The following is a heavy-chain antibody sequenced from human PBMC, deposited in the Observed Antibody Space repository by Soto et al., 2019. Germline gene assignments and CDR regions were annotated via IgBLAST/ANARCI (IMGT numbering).Heavy chain of an antibody. CDR1: GYSFAGYF. V-gene: IGHV1-2*02. CDR3: ARDFVGVVMDYGMDV. CDR2: INPNNGDT. J-gene: IGHJ6*02. D-gene: IGHD2-15*01. Sequence: QVQLVQSGAEVKKPGASVKVSCKTSGYSFAGYFVHWVRQAPGQGLEWMGWINPNNGDTNYLQKFQGRVSMTRDTPINTAYMELSRLTSDDTAVYYCARDFVGVVMDYGMDVWGQGTTVTVSS.